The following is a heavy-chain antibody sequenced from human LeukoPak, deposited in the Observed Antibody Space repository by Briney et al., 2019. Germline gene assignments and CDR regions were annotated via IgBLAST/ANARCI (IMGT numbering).Heavy chain of an antibody. J-gene: IGHJ4*02. Sequence: GGSLRLSCAASGFTFSSYSMTWVRQAPGKGLEWVSSISSSSSYIYYADSVKGRFTISRDNAKNSLYLQMNSLRAEDTAVYYCARAKQAAGNRYFDYWGQGTLVTVSS. D-gene: IGHD6-13*01. CDR3: ARAKQAAGNRYFDY. CDR1: GFTFSSYS. V-gene: IGHV3-21*01. CDR2: ISSSSSYI.